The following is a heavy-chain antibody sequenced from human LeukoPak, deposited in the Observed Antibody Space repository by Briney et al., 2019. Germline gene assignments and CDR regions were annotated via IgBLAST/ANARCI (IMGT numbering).Heavy chain of an antibody. D-gene: IGHD2-15*01. V-gene: IGHV7-4-1*02. J-gene: IGHJ4*02. CDR1: NYTFTSYG. CDR2: INTNTGNP. Sequence: ASVKVSCKASNYTFTSYGISWVRQAPGQGLEWMGWINTNTGNPTYAQGFTGRFVFSLDTSVSTAYLQISSLKPEDTAVYYCARAGYCSAAGCRLWAYWGQGTLVTVSS. CDR3: ARAGYCSAAGCRLWAY.